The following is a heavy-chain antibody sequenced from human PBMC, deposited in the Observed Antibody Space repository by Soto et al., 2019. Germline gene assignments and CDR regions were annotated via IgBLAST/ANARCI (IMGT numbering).Heavy chain of an antibody. CDR1: GGSFSGYY. V-gene: IGHV4-34*01. D-gene: IGHD1-26*01. Sequence: SETLSLTCAVYGGSFSGYYWTWIRQPPGTGLEWIGEINHSGSTNYNPSLKSRVTISVDTSKNQFSLKLSSVTAADTAVYYCARFNSGNYYETFDIWGQGTMVTVSS. CDR3: ARFNSGNYYETFDI. CDR2: INHSGST. J-gene: IGHJ3*02.